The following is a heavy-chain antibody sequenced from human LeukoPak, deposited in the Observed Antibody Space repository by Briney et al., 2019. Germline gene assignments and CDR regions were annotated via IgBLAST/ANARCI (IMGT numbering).Heavy chain of an antibody. CDR1: GGSISSGSYY. CDR2: IYTSGST. V-gene: IGHV4-61*02. CDR3: ARGSYPIVFDY. D-gene: IGHD1-26*01. Sequence: SQTLSLTCTVSGGSISSGSYYWSWIRQPAGKGLEWIGRIYTSGSTNYNPSLKSRVTISVDTSKNQFSLKLSSVTAADTAVYYCARGSYPIVFDYRGQGTLVTVSS. J-gene: IGHJ4*02.